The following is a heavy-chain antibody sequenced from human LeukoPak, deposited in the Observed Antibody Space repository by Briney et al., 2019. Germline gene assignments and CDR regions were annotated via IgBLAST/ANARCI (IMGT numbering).Heavy chain of an antibody. CDR3: ARGVGAEISGNF. J-gene: IGHJ4*02. V-gene: IGHV4-38-2*02. CDR1: GYSISSGYY. Sequence: PSETLSLTCTVSGYSISSGYYWGWIRQPPGKGLEWIGSFYRSGSTYYNPSLKSRVTISVDKSKNQFSLKLSSVTAADTAVYYCARGVGAEISGNFWGQGTLVTVSS. CDR2: FYRSGST. D-gene: IGHD1-26*01.